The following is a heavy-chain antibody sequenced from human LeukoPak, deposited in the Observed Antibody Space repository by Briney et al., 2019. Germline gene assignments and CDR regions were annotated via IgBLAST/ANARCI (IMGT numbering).Heavy chain of an antibody. D-gene: IGHD6-19*01. J-gene: IGHJ4*02. CDR2: ISWNSGSI. V-gene: IGHV3-9*01. CDR1: GFTFDDYA. Sequence: GGSLRLSCAASGFTFDDYAMHWVRQAPGKGLEWVSGISWNSGSIGYADSVKGRFTISRDNAKNSLYLQMNSLRAEDTALYYCAKDRGAVAGSSFDYWGQGTLVTVSS. CDR3: AKDRGAVAGSSFDY.